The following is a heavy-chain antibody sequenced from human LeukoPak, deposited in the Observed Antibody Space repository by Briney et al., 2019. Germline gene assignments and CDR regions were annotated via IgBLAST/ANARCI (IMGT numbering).Heavy chain of an antibody. D-gene: IGHD3-3*01. CDR2: INHSGST. Sequence: PSETLSLTCAVYGGSFSGYYWSWIRQPPGKGLEWIGEINHSGSTNYNPSLKSRVTISVDTSKNQFSLKLSSVTAADTAVYYCARGPRTYDFWSGYLLDYWGQGTLVTVSS. CDR3: ARGPRTYDFWSGYLLDY. V-gene: IGHV4-34*01. J-gene: IGHJ4*02. CDR1: GGSFSGYY.